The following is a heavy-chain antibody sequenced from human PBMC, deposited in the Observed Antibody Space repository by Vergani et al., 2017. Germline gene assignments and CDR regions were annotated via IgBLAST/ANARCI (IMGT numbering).Heavy chain of an antibody. Sequence: EVQLVESGGGLVKPGGSLRLSCAASGFTFSSYSMNWVRQAPGKGLEWVSSISSSSSYIYYADSVKGRFTISRDNAKNSLYLQMNSLRAEDTAVYYCASSAAGPLSYFDYWGQGTLVTVSS. CDR3: ASSAAGPLSYFDY. J-gene: IGHJ4*02. V-gene: IGHV3-21*01. D-gene: IGHD6-13*01. CDR1: GFTFSSYS. CDR2: ISSSSSYI.